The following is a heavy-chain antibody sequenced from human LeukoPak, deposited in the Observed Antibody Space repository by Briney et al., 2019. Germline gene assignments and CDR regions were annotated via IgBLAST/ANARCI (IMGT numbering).Heavy chain of an antibody. CDR1: GGSISSSSYY. V-gene: IGHV4-39*01. CDR3: ARQTYFYEASGHLNDN. Sequence: SETLSLTCTVSGGSISSSSYYWSWIRPPPGKGLEWIGSIYYTGSPFYNPALRSRVTMSVDTAENQFSLNLNSVTAADTAIYYCARQTYFYEASGHLNDNWGQGTLVTVSS. J-gene: IGHJ4*02. CDR2: IYYTGSP. D-gene: IGHD2-15*01.